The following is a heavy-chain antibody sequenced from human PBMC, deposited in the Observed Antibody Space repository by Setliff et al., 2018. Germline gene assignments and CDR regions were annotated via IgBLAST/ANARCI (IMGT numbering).Heavy chain of an antibody. D-gene: IGHD3-10*01. CDR1: GGSFSDSH. CDR2: IDQGGST. V-gene: IGHV4-34*01. Sequence: SETLSLTCAVYGGSFSDSHWSWIRQPPGKGLEWIGEIDQGGSTNYNPSLKSRVTISLDTSKNQFSLKLSSVTAADTAVYYCARHTIAMSTIISYFDYWGQGTLVTVSS. CDR3: ARHTIAMSTIISYFDY. J-gene: IGHJ4*02.